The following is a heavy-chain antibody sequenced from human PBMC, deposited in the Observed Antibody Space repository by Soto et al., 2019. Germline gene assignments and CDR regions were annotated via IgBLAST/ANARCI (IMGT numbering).Heavy chain of an antibody. CDR2: IWYDGSNK. V-gene: IGHV3-33*01. J-gene: IGHJ4*02. Sequence: QVQLVESGGGVVQPGRSLRLSCAASGFTFSSYGMHWVRQAPGKGLEWVAVIWYDGSNKYYADSVKGRFTISRDNSKNTLYLQMNSLRAEDTAVYYCARDGRKSSGYTDFDYWGQGTLVTVSS. D-gene: IGHD3-22*01. CDR3: ARDGRKSSGYTDFDY. CDR1: GFTFSSYG.